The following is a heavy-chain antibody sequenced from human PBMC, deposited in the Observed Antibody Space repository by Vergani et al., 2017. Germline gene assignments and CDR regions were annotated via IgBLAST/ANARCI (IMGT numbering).Heavy chain of an antibody. CDR1: GGSITYGAFY. CDR3: ARCFRDEGMIYGGTVENWFDP. J-gene: IGHJ5*02. V-gene: IGHV4-39*01. D-gene: IGHD3-22*01. Sequence: QLQLQESGPGLVKPSETLSLTCTVSGGSITYGAFYWGWIRQSPGKGLEWIGSIYYSENKFYNPSLESRVTLSIDTTKNQFSLKLKSVTATDTAVYYCARCFRDEGMIYGGTVENWFDPWGQGTPGHRLL. CDR2: IYYSENK.